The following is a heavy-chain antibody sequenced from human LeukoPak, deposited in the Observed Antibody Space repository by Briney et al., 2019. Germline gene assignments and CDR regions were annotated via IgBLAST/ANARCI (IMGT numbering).Heavy chain of an antibody. CDR2: IIPLFGTA. CDR1: GGIFSKYA. Sequence: GSSVKVSCKASGGIFSKYAISWVRQAPGQGLEWMGGIIPLFGTANYAQRLQGRVTITADESTRTAYMELSSLRSEDTAIYYCAREWDFESSGFYYYYWGQGTLVTVSS. V-gene: IGHV1-69*01. D-gene: IGHD3-22*01. J-gene: IGHJ4*02. CDR3: AREWDFESSGFYYYY.